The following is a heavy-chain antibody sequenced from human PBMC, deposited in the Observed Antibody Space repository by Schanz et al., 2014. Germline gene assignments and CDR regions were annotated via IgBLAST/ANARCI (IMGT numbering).Heavy chain of an antibody. CDR1: GFTFSSYD. D-gene: IGHD3-10*01. CDR3: ARIGGSVIDY. V-gene: IGHV3-30*19. J-gene: IGHJ4*02. Sequence: VQLVESGGGVVQPGRSLRLSCVASGFTFSSYDVFWVRQAPGKGLEWVAFVPFDGSQKFYADSVKGRFTISRDNSKNTVYLQMNSLRAEDTAVYYCARIGGSVIDYWAQGTLVTVSS. CDR2: VPFDGSQK.